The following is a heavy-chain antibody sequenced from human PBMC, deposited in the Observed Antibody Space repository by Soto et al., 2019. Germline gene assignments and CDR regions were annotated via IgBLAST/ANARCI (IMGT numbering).Heavy chain of an antibody. CDR3: ARDWFGIDY. V-gene: IGHV1-18*01. CDR2: INPYNGNT. D-gene: IGHD3-16*01. CDR1: GYTFTSYG. J-gene: IGHJ4*02. Sequence: QVQLLQSGAEVKKPGASVKVSCKASGYTFTSYGISWVRQAPGQGLEWMGWINPYNGNTNCAQKLQGRVTMTTYTSTNTASMELRTVRSDDTAVYYCARDWFGIDYWGQGTLVTVSS.